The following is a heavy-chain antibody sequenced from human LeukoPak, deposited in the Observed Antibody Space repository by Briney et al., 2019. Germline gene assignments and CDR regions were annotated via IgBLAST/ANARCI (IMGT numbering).Heavy chain of an antibody. J-gene: IGHJ6*03. Sequence: GGSLRLYCAASGFTFTTYWMSWVRQATGKGLEWMANIKQDGSVKYYVDSVKGRFTISRDNTKNSLYLQMTSLRAEDTAVYYCARRHRDSGRGGYYYYYMDVWGKGTTVTVSS. D-gene: IGHD3-10*01. CDR2: IKQDGSVK. CDR3: ARRHRDSGRGGYYYYYMDV. V-gene: IGHV3-7*01. CDR1: GFTFTTYW.